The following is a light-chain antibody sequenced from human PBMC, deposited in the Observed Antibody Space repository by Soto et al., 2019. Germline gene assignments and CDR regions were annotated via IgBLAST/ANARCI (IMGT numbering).Light chain of an antibody. CDR3: QQYGSSPPYA. J-gene: IGKJ2*01. Sequence: EIVLTQSPGTLSLSPGERATLSCRASQSVSSSYLAWYQQKPGQAPRLLIYGATSRATGIPDRLSGSGSGTDFTLTISRLEPEDFAVYYCQQYGSSPPYAFGQGTKLVIK. CDR2: GAT. V-gene: IGKV3-20*01. CDR1: QSVSSSY.